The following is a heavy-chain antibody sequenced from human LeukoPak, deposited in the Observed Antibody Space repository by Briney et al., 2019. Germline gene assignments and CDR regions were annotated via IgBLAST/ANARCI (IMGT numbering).Heavy chain of an antibody. Sequence: GGSLRLSCAASGFTFSNYGMHWVRQAPGKGLEWVAVSSFDGTLQFYTDSVKGRFTISRDNSKNTLYLQMNSLRAEDTAVYYCARDRGFYDSSGYYSALGFDYWGQGTLVTVSS. V-gene: IGHV3-30*03. CDR2: SSFDGTLQ. D-gene: IGHD3-22*01. J-gene: IGHJ4*02. CDR3: ARDRGFYDSSGYYSALGFDY. CDR1: GFTFSNYG.